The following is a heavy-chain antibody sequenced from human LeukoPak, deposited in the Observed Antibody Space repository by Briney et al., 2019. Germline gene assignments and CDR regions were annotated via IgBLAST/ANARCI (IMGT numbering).Heavy chain of an antibody. Sequence: PGGSLRLSCPASGFTFSSYAMSWVRQAPGKGLEWVAAISGSGGSTYYADSVKGRFTISRDNSKNTLYLQMNSLRAEDTAVYYCAKGSSSWYSFDYWGQGTLVTVSS. V-gene: IGHV3-23*01. D-gene: IGHD6-13*01. CDR1: GFTFSSYA. CDR2: ISGSGGST. J-gene: IGHJ4*02. CDR3: AKGSSSWYSFDY.